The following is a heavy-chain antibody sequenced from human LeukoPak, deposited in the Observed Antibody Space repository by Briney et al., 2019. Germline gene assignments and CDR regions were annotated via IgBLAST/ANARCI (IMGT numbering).Heavy chain of an antibody. Sequence: GGSLRLSCAASGFTFTNYALSWVRQAPGKGLEWVSALSGSGDSTYYADSVKGRFTISRDNSKNTISLQMNSLRVDDTAVYYCARDRRYKSGCHSPDYWGQGTLVTVSS. CDR1: GFTFTNYA. CDR3: ARDRRYKSGCHSPDY. V-gene: IGHV3-23*01. CDR2: LSGSGDST. J-gene: IGHJ4*02. D-gene: IGHD6-19*01.